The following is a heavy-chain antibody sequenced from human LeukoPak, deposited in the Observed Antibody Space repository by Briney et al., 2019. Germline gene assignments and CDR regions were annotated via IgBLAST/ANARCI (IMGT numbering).Heavy chain of an antibody. CDR3: ARDGGDSFRSDWFDP. D-gene: IGHD2-21*02. CDR1: GYTFIRNG. J-gene: IGHJ5*02. Sequence: ASVKVSCKASGYTFIRNGISWVRQAPGQGLEWMGWISAHNGNINYAQKFQGRVTMTTDTSTSTAYMELRSLRSDDTAVYYCARDGGDSFRSDWFDPWGQGTLVTVSS. V-gene: IGHV1-18*01. CDR2: ISAHNGNI.